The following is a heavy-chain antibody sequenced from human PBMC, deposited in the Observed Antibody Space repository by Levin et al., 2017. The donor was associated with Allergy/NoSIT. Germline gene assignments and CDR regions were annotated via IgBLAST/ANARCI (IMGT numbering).Heavy chain of an antibody. Sequence: SETLSLTCTVSGGSISSSSYYWGWIRQPPGKGLEWIGSIYYSGSTYYNPSLKSRVTISVDTSKNQFSLKLSSVTAADTAVYYCARLRELHDFWSGYYTSFDYWGQGTLVTVSS. V-gene: IGHV4-39*01. CDR3: ARLRELHDFWSGYYTSFDY. CDR1: GGSISSSSYY. CDR2: IYYSGST. J-gene: IGHJ4*02. D-gene: IGHD3-3*01.